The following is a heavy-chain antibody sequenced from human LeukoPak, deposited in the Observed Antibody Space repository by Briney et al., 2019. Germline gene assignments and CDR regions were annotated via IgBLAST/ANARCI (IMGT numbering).Heavy chain of an antibody. J-gene: IGHJ4*02. CDR2: IDPSDSYT. Sequence: GESLKISCKGSGYTFTSYWISWVRQMPGKGLEWMGKIDPSDSYTSYSPSFQGHVTISADKSISAAFLQWSSLKASDTAMYYCARHSHYDFWSGYLDYCGQGPLLPDSS. V-gene: IGHV5-10-1*01. D-gene: IGHD3-3*01. CDR3: ARHSHYDFWSGYLDY. CDR1: GYTFTSYW.